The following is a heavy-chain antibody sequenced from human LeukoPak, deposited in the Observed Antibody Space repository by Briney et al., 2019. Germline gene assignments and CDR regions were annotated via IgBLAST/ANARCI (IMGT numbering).Heavy chain of an antibody. CDR1: GFTFSSYA. Sequence: PGGSLRLSCAASGFTFSSYAMHWVRQAPGKGLEYVSAISSNGGSTYYANSVKGRFTISRDNSKNMLYLQMGSLRAEDMAVYYCARDPTTNDDFAFDIWGQGTMVTVSS. CDR2: ISSNGGST. J-gene: IGHJ3*02. V-gene: IGHV3-64*01. CDR3: ARDPTTNDDFAFDI. D-gene: IGHD4-17*01.